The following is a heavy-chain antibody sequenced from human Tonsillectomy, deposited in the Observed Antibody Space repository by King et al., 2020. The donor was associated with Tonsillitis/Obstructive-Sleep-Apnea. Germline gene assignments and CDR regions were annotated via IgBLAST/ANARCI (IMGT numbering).Heavy chain of an antibody. Sequence: QLQESGPGLVKPSETLSLTCTVSGGSISSSSYYWGWIRQPPGKGLEWIGSIYYSGSTYYNPSLKSRVTISVDTSKNQFSLKLSSVTAADTAAYYCARPSPRYQIDYWGQGTLVTVSS. J-gene: IGHJ4*02. CDR2: IYYSGST. V-gene: IGHV4-39*01. D-gene: IGHD2-2*01. CDR1: GGSISSSSYY. CDR3: ARPSPRYQIDY.